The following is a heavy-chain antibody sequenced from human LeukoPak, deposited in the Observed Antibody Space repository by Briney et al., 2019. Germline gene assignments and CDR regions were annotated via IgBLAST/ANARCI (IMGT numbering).Heavy chain of an antibody. Sequence: PSETLSLTCTVSGGSIRSSYWSWIRQPAGKGLEWIGRIYTSGSTNYNPSLKSRVTMSVDTSKNQFSLKLSSVTAADTAVYYCARGAGYDFWSGYYNWIDPWGQGTLVTVSS. CDR2: IYTSGST. CDR3: ARGAGYDFWSGYYNWIDP. CDR1: GGSIRSSY. V-gene: IGHV4-4*07. D-gene: IGHD3-3*01. J-gene: IGHJ5*02.